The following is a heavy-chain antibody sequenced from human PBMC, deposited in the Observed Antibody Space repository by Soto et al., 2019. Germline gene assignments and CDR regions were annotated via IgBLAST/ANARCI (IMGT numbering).Heavy chain of an antibody. J-gene: IGHJ4*02. CDR1: GFAFSFYS. CDR3: AKDRGGFTNGWEFFDS. D-gene: IGHD3-10*01. CDR2: ISGNGGTT. V-gene: IGHV3-23*01. Sequence: EVVLLESGGGLVQPGGSLRLSCAVSGFAFSFYSMSWVRQAPGKGLEWVASISGNGGTTYYAASVKGRFTFSRDNSKNTLYLQMNNLRREDTAVYYCAKDRGGFTNGWEFFDSWGQGTLVTVSS.